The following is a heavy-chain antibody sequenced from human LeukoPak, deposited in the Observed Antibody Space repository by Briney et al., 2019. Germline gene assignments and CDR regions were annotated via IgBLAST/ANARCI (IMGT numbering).Heavy chain of an antibody. CDR2: TWYHGNNK. V-gene: IGHV3-33*01. Sequence: GGSLRLSCEASGFTFSGYGMHWVRQAPGKGLEWVSGTWYHGNNKYYADSVKGRFTISRDNAKNSLYLQMNSLRAEDTAVYYCARGAYYYEDWGQGTLVTVSS. D-gene: IGHD3-22*01. CDR1: GFTFSGYG. J-gene: IGHJ4*02. CDR3: ARGAYYYED.